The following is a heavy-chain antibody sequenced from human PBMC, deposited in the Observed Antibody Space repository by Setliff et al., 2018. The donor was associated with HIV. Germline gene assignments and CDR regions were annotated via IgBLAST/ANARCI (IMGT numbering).Heavy chain of an antibody. D-gene: IGHD3-22*01. V-gene: IGHV1-2*02. CDR2: INPNRGGT. Sequence: ASVKVSCKASGYTFTGYYMHWVRQAPGQGLEWMGWINPNRGGTNYAQKFQGRVTMTRDTSISTAYMELSRLRSDDTAVYYWARDSYYDSSGYRGGGPGGYYYYVIDVWGQGTTVTVSS. CDR3: ARDSYYDSSGYRGGGPGGYYYYVIDV. CDR1: GYTFTGYY. J-gene: IGHJ6*02.